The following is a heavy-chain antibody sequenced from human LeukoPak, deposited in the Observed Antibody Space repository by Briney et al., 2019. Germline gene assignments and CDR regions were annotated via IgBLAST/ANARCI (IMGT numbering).Heavy chain of an antibody. Sequence: PSETLSLTCIVSGGSISSSSYYWGWIRQPPGKGLEWIGSIYYSGSTYYNPSLKSRVTISVDTSKNQFSLKLSSVTAADTAVYYCARGPGTYWGQGTLVTVSS. CDR2: IYYSGST. V-gene: IGHV4-39*01. CDR3: ARGPGTY. D-gene: IGHD3-10*01. CDR1: GGSISSSSYY. J-gene: IGHJ4*02.